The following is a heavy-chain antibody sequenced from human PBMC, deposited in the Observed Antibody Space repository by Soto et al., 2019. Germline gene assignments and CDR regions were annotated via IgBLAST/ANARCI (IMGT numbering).Heavy chain of an antibody. CDR1: GYAFPGHT. D-gene: IGHD1-26*01. J-gene: IGHJ4*02. CDR3: ASSVGVPVFY. V-gene: IGHV1-3*01. Sequence: QVQLVQAGAAVKKPGASVKVSCKTSGYAFPGHTLHWVRQAPGQSREWMGWIDVGNGNTEYSQRCQGRLTMTSDTSASTAFMELNSRRSADTAVYYCASSVGVPVFYWGQGTLVTVSS. CDR2: IDVGNGNT.